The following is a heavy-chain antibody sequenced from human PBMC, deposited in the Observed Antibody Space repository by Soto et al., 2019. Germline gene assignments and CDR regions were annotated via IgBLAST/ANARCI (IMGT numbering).Heavy chain of an antibody. J-gene: IGHJ4*02. Sequence: EVPLVASWGGLVQPGGSLRLDCAASGLTFSAAYMSWVRHAPGKGLEWVAIINGDGSQQSYVDSVKGRFTISRDNAKNSLFLQMNSLTVEDTAVYYCARDPAHGAMDYWGQGTLVTVSS. V-gene: IGHV3-7*01. CDR1: GLTFSAAY. CDR2: INGDGSQQ. CDR3: ARDPAHGAMDY. D-gene: IGHD4-17*01.